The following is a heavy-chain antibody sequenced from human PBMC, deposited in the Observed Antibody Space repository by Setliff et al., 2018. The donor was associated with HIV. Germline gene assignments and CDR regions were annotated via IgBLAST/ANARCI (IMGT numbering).Heavy chain of an antibody. CDR2: VWYDGSKK. CDR1: GFTFSSYG. V-gene: IGHV3-33*01. Sequence: PGGSLRLSCAASGFTFSSYGMHWVRQAPGKGLEWVAVVWYDGSKKYYADSVKGRFTISRDNSKNTLYLQMNSLRAEDTAVYYCARDPLEWMAAAGLDYWGQGTLVTVSS. J-gene: IGHJ4*02. D-gene: IGHD6-25*01. CDR3: ARDPLEWMAAAGLDY.